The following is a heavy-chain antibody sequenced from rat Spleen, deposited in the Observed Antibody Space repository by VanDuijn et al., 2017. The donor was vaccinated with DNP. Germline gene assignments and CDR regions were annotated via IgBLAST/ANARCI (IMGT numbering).Heavy chain of an antibody. J-gene: IGHJ2*01. CDR1: GFNFNDYW. D-gene: IGHD1-1*01. CDR3: AREEATTVVR. Sequence: EVKLVESGGGLVQPGRSLKLSCAASGFNFNDYWMGWVRQAPGKGLEWIGEINKDSSKMNYAPSLKDKFTISRDNVQNTLYLQMSKVGSEDTAIYYCAREEATTVVRWGQGVMVTVSS. V-gene: IGHV4-2*01. CDR2: INKDSSKM.